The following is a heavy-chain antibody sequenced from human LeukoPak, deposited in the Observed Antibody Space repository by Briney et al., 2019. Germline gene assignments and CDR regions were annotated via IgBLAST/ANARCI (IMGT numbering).Heavy chain of an antibody. CDR3: ARVPPSSGYAYHFDI. Sequence: QPGGSLRLSCAASEFTFSSYWMHWVRQAPGKGLVWVSRIYSDGSITTYTDSVKGRFTISRDNAKNTLYLHMNSLRAEDTAVYYCARVPPSSGYAYHFDIWGQGTMVTVSS. V-gene: IGHV3-74*03. CDR2: IYSDGSIT. CDR1: EFTFSSYW. J-gene: IGHJ3*02. D-gene: IGHD5-18*01.